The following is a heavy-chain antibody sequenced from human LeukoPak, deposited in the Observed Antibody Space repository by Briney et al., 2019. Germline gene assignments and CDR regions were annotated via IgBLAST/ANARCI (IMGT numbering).Heavy chain of an antibody. CDR3: AASAAGTQKLDY. D-gene: IGHD6-13*01. J-gene: IGHJ4*02. V-gene: IGHV3-11*03. CDR1: GFTFSDYY. Sequence: PGGSLRLSCAASGFTFSDYYMSWIRQAPGKGLEWVSYISSSSSYTNYADSVKGRFTISRDNAKNSLYLQMSSLRAEDTAVYYCAASAAGTQKLDYWGQGTLVTVSS. CDR2: ISSSSSYT.